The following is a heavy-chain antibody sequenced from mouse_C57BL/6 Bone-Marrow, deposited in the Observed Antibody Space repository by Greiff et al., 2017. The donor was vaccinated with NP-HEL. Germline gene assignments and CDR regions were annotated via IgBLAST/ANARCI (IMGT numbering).Heavy chain of an antibody. CDR3: ARGEELGNYYAMDY. D-gene: IGHD4-1*01. J-gene: IGHJ4*01. V-gene: IGHV1-82*01. CDR1: GYAFSSSW. Sequence: QVQLQQSGPELVKPGASVKISCKASGYAFSSSWMNWVKQRPGKGLEWIGRIYPGDGDTNYNGKFKGKATLTADNSSSTAYMQLSSLTSEDSAVYFCARGEELGNYYAMDYWGQGTSVTVSS. CDR2: IYPGDGDT.